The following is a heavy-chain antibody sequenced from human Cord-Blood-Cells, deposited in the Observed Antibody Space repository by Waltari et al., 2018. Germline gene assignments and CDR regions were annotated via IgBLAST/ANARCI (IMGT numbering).Heavy chain of an antibody. D-gene: IGHD1-26*01. CDR2: IYYSGSP. CDR3: ARASERIMGAFDY. Sequence: QVQLQDSAPGLVKSAETLSLTCTAAGGSFSTYYLSRTRPPPGKGLEWIGYIYYSGSPNYNPTLKSRVTISVDTSKNQFSLKLSSVTAADTAVYYCARASERIMGAFDYWVQGPLVTVSS. CDR1: GGSFSTYY. J-gene: IGHJ4*02. V-gene: IGHV4-59*01.